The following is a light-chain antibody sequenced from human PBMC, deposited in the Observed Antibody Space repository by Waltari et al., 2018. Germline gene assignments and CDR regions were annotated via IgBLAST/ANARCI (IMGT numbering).Light chain of an antibody. CDR2: NDN. J-gene: IGLJ3*02. V-gene: IGLV1-44*01. CDR1: NSTVGGHS. Sequence: QSILTQPPSVSGTPGQRVTLSCSGSNSTVGGHSVHWYQQLPGTAPKLLIYNDNQGPSGVPDRFSASKSGTSASLAITGLQSEDEADYYCAVWDDSLGGVFGGGTKLTVL. CDR3: AVWDDSLGGV.